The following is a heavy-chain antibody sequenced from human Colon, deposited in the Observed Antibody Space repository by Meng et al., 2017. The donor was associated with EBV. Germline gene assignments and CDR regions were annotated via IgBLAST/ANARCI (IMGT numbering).Heavy chain of an antibody. CDR2: IYYSGST. CDR1: GGSISSHY. Sequence: VRLQELGPGPVKPSEHLSLTCTVSGGSISSHYWTWIRQPPGKVLEWIGYIYYSGSTNYTPSLKSRVTISVDTSTTQFSLKLSSVTAADTAVYYCARGGVPTARNWFDPWGQGTLVTVSS. D-gene: IGHD5-12*01. J-gene: IGHJ5*02. V-gene: IGHV4-59*11. CDR3: ARGGVPTARNWFDP.